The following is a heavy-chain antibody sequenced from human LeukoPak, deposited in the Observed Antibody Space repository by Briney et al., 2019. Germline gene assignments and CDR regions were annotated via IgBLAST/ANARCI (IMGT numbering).Heavy chain of an antibody. J-gene: IGHJ6*03. V-gene: IGHV1-69*05. CDR1: GGTFSSYA. D-gene: IGHD3-9*01. CDR3: ARAAYDILTGYRMDYYYMDV. Sequence: PAASVKVSCKASGGTFSSYAISWVRQAPGQGLEWMGRIIPIFGTANYAQKFQGRVTITTDESTSTAYMEPSSLRSEDTAVYYCARAAYDILTGYRMDYYYMDVWGKGTTVTVSS. CDR2: IIPIFGTA.